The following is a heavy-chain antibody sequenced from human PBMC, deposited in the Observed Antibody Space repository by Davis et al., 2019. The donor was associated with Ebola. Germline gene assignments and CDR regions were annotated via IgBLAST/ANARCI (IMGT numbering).Heavy chain of an antibody. J-gene: IGHJ4*02. V-gene: IGHV3-73*01. Sequence: GESLKISCAASGFTFSGSAMHWVRQASGKGLEWVGRIRSEANSYATAYAASVKGRFTISRDDSKNTAYLQMNSLKTEDTAVYYCTSTDRTFDYWGQGTLVTVSS. CDR2: IRSEANSYAT. D-gene: IGHD1-14*01. CDR1: GFTFSGSA. CDR3: TSTDRTFDY.